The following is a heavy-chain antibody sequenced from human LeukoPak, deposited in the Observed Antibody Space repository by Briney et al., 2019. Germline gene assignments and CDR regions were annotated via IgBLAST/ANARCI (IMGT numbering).Heavy chain of an antibody. J-gene: IGHJ4*02. V-gene: IGHV3-23*01. CDR2: ISGSGGST. Sequence: GGSLRLSCAASGFTFSSYAMSWVRQAPGKGLEWVPAISGSGGSTYYADSVKGRFTISRDNSKNTLYLQMNSLRAEDTAVYYCAKDLQGGIQLHWGQGTLVTVSS. CDR1: GFTFSSYA. CDR3: AKDLQGGIQLH. D-gene: IGHD5-18*01.